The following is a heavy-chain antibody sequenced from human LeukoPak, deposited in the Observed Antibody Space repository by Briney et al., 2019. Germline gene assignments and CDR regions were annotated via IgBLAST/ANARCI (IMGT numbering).Heavy chain of an antibody. V-gene: IGHV4-59*08. CDR3: ARLETSIFMAFDL. J-gene: IGHJ3*01. D-gene: IGHD3-3*01. CDR1: GGSITDYY. Sequence: PSETLSLTCTVSGGSITDYYWGWIRQPPGKGLEWIGYDYYSGSSNYNPSLKSRVTISLDTSKNQFSLRLSSVTAADTAVYYCARLETSIFMAFDLWGLGTMVTVSS. CDR2: DYYSGSS.